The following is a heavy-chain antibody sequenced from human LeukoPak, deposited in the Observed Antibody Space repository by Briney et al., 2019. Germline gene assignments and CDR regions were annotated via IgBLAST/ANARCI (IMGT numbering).Heavy chain of an antibody. CDR2: IYYSGST. CDR1: GGSISSYY. Sequence: PSETLSLTCTVSGGSISSYYWSWIRQPPGKGLEWIGYIYYSGSTNYNPSLKSRVTISVDTSKNQFSLKLSSVTAADTAVYYCARHYDSSGYFSYWGQGTLVTVSS. J-gene: IGHJ4*02. V-gene: IGHV4-59*08. CDR3: ARHYDSSGYFSY. D-gene: IGHD3-22*01.